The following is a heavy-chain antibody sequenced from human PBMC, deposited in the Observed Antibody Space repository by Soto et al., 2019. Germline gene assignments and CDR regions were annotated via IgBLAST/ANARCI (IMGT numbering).Heavy chain of an antibody. CDR3: ARGTCSSPGNFGY. D-gene: IGHD6-13*01. J-gene: IGHJ4*02. Sequence: SVKVSCKASGGTFSSYAISWVRQAPGQGLEWMGGIIPIFGRANYAQKFQGRVTITADESTSTAYMELSSLRSEDTAVYYCARGTCSSPGNFGYWGQGTRVTVSS. CDR1: GGTFSSYA. V-gene: IGHV1-69*13. CDR2: IIPIFGRA.